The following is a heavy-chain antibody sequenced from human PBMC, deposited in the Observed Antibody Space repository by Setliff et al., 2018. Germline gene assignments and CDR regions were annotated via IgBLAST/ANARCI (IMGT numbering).Heavy chain of an antibody. J-gene: IGHJ4*02. D-gene: IGHD3-22*01. CDR1: GFSLSTSGVG. Sequence: SGPTLVNPTQTLTLTCTFSGFSLSTSGVGVGWIRQPPGKALEWLALIYWNDDKRYSPSLKSRLTITKGTSKNQVVLTMTNMDPVDTATYYCAHLYYYDSSGPFDYWGQGTLVTVSS. CDR3: AHLYYYDSSGPFDY. V-gene: IGHV2-5*01. CDR2: IYWNDDK.